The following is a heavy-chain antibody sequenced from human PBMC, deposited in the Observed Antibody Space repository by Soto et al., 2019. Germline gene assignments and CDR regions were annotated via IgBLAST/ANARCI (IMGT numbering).Heavy chain of an antibody. J-gene: IGHJ4*02. CDR3: ARVGNIAARPFDY. D-gene: IGHD6-6*01. CDR1: GGSISSYY. V-gene: IGHV4-59*01. Sequence: SETLSLTCTVSGGSISSYYWSWIRLPPGKGLEWIGYIYYSGSTNYNPSLKSRVTISVDTSKNQFSLKLSSVTAADTAVYYCARVGNIAARPFDYWGQGTLVTVSS. CDR2: IYYSGST.